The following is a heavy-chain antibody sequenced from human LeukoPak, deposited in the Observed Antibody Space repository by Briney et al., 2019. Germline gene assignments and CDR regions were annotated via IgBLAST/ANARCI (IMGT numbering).Heavy chain of an antibody. J-gene: IGHJ4*02. CDR1: GGSVSSGSYY. CDR3: AREQAAGGLDY. CDR2: IYYSGST. D-gene: IGHD6-13*01. Sequence: SETLSLTCTVSGGSVSSGSYYWSWIRQPPGKGLEWIGYIYYSGSTNYNPSLKSRVTISVDTSKNQFSLKLSSVTAADTAVYHCAREQAAGGLDYWGQGTLVTVSS. V-gene: IGHV4-61*01.